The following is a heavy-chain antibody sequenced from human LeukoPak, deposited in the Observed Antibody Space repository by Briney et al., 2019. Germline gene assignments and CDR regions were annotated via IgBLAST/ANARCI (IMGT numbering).Heavy chain of an antibody. J-gene: IGHJ6*04. CDR1: GFTFSSYE. V-gene: IGHV3-48*03. CDR3: AELGITMIGGV. CDR2: ISSSGSTI. D-gene: IGHD3-10*02. Sequence: GGSLRLSCAASGFTFSSYEMNWVRQPPGKGLEWVSYISSSGSTIYYADSVKGRFTISRDNAKNSLYLQMNSLRAEDTAVYYCAELGITMIGGVWGKGTTVTISS.